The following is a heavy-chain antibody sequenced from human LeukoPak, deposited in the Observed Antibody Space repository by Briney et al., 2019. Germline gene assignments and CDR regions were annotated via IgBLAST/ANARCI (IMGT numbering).Heavy chain of an antibody. V-gene: IGHV1-46*01. CDR1: GYTFTSYY. Sequence: GASVKVSCKASGYTFTSYYMHWVRQAPGQGLEWMGIINPSGGSTSYAQKFQGRVTMTRDTSISTAYMELSRLRSDDAAVYYCARERFLEWLRAFDIWGQGTMVTVSS. CDR3: ARERFLEWLRAFDI. CDR2: INPSGGST. J-gene: IGHJ3*02. D-gene: IGHD3-3*01.